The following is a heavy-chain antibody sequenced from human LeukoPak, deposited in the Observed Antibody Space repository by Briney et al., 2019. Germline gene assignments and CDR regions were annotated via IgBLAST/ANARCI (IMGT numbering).Heavy chain of an antibody. CDR1: GFTFSGSA. V-gene: IGHV3-73*01. CDR2: IRSKASSYAT. CDR3: AKRLFAHGYKGGFDY. D-gene: IGHD5-24*01. J-gene: IGHJ4*02. Sequence: PGGSLRLSCAASGFTFSGSAMHWVRQASGKGLGWVGRIRSKASSYATAYAASVKGRFTISRDDSKNTAYLQMNSLRAEDTAVYYCAKRLFAHGYKGGFDYWGQGTLVTVSS.